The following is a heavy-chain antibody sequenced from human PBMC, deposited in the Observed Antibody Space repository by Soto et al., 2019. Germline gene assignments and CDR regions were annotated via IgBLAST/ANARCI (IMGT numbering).Heavy chain of an antibody. CDR1: GGSFSGYY. CDR2: INHSGST. CDR3: ARVEVVIMGRHYYYYGMDV. D-gene: IGHD3-3*01. Sequence: PSETLSLTCAVYGGSFSGYYWSWIRQPPGKGLEWIGEINHSGSTNYNPSLKSRVTISVDTSKNQFSLKLSSVTAADTAVYYCARVEVVIMGRHYYYYGMDVWGQGTTVNVSS. V-gene: IGHV4-34*01. J-gene: IGHJ6*02.